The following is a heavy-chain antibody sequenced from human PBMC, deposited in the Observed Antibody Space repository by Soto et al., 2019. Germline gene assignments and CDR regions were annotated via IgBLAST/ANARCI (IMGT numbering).Heavy chain of an antibody. CDR1: GYFFAGYW. D-gene: IGHD6-13*01. J-gene: IGHJ5*02. Sequence: GEPLKISCKGSGYFFAGYWIAWVRQMPGKGLEWMGIIYPDNSNTKYSRSFQGQVTISADKSSSTAYLQWSSLKASDTAIYYCARQGAAVPTVPLIWFDPWGQGTLVTVSS. CDR3: ARQGAAVPTVPLIWFDP. V-gene: IGHV5-51*01. CDR2: IYPDNSNT.